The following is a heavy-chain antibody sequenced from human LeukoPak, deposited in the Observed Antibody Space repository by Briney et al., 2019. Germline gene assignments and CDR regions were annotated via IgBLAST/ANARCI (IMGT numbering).Heavy chain of an antibody. CDR3: AKDLHGAFDY. D-gene: IGHD3-10*01. Sequence: PGGSLRLSCAASGFSFSIYGMSWVRQAPGKGLHWLSAISANGISTYYADSVKGRFTISRDNSQNTLYLHMHSLRADDTALYYCAKDLHGAFDYWGQGILVTVSS. J-gene: IGHJ4*02. CDR1: GFSFSIYG. V-gene: IGHV3-23*01. CDR2: ISANGIST.